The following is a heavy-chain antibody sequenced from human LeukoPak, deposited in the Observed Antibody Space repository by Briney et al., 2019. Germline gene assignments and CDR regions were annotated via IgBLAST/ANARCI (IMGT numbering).Heavy chain of an antibody. CDR1: GFTFSSYW. J-gene: IGHJ5*02. CDR2: INSDGSST. CDR3: AILGYCSGGSCYSVGVDP. D-gene: IGHD2-15*01. V-gene: IGHV3-74*01. Sequence: GGSLRLSCAASGFTFSSYWMHWVRQAPGKGLVWVSRINSDGSSTSYADSVEGRFTISRDNAKNTLYLQMNSLRAEDTAVYYCAILGYCSGGSCYSVGVDPWGQGTLVTVSS.